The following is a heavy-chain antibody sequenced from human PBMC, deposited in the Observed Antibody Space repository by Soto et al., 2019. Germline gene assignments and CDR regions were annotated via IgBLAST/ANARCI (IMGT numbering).Heavy chain of an antibody. CDR1: GYTFTSYY. V-gene: IGHV1-46*03. Sequence: QVQLVQSGAEVKKPGASVKVSCKASGYTFTSYYMHWVRQAPGQGLEWMGIINPSGGSTSYAQKFQGRVTMTRNTSTSTVYMELSSLRSEDTAVYYCARDPRTGTSDYWGQGTLVTVSS. CDR2: INPSGGST. CDR3: ARDPRTGTSDY. D-gene: IGHD1-1*01. J-gene: IGHJ4*02.